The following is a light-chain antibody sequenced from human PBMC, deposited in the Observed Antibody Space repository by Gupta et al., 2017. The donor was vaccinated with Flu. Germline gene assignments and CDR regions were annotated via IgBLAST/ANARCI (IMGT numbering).Light chain of an antibody. Sequence: DIQMTQSPSSLSASVGDRVTITCRASQSISSYLNWYQQKPGKAPKLLIYAAASLQSGVPSRFSGSRSGTDVTLTISSLLPEDFATYYCQQSYSTPPTFGGGTKVEIK. CDR3: QQSYSTPPT. V-gene: IGKV1-39*01. CDR2: AAA. J-gene: IGKJ4*01. CDR1: QSISSY.